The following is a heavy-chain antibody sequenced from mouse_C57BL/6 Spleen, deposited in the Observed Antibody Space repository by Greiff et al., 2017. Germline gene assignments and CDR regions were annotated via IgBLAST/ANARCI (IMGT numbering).Heavy chain of an antibody. V-gene: IGHV1-80*01. CDR2: IYPGDGDT. D-gene: IGHD2-1*01. CDR3: ARSWGNYGRRYVDV. J-gene: IGHJ1*03. Sequence: QVQLQQSGAELVKPGASVKISCKASGYAFSSYWMNWVKQRPGKGLEWIGQIYPGDGDTNYNGKFKGKATLTADKSSSTAYMQLSSLTSEDSAVYFCARSWGNYGRRYVDVWGTGTTITV. CDR1: GYAFSSYW.